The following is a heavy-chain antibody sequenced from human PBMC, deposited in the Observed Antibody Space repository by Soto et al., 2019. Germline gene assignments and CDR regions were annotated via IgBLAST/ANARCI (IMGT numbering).Heavy chain of an antibody. Sequence: VKVSCKASGGTFSSYAIIWVRQAPGQGLEWMGGIIPIFGTANYAQKFQGRVTITADASTSTVYMELSSLRSDDTAVYYCARGRLCSRNNCHVDIMDIRGQGTTDTVSS. D-gene: IGHD2-2*01. CDR2: IIPIFGTA. CDR1: GGTFSSYA. V-gene: IGHV1-69*13. CDR3: ARGRLCSRNNCHVDIMDI. J-gene: IGHJ6*02.